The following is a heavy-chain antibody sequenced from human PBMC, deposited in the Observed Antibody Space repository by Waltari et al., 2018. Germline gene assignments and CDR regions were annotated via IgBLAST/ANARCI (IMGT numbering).Heavy chain of an antibody. CDR3: ARELGDYGDARGYYYYYGMDV. J-gene: IGHJ6*02. CDR2: SYPGDSDT. CDR1: GYSFTSYW. Sequence: EVQLVQSGAEVKKPGESLKISCKGSGYSFTSYWIGWVRQMPGKGLEWRWISYPGDSDTRYSPSFQGQVTISADKSISTAYLQWSSLKASDTAMYYCARELGDYGDARGYYYYYGMDVWGQGTTVTVSS. V-gene: IGHV5-51*03. D-gene: IGHD4-17*01.